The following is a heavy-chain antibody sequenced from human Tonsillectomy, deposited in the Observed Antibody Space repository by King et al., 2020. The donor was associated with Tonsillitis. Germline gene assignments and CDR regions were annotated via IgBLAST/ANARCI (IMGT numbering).Heavy chain of an antibody. CDR1: GGSISSYY. Sequence: VQLQESGPGLVKPSETLSLTCTVSGGSISSYYWSWIRQPAGKGLEWIGRIYTSGSTNYNPSLQSRVTMSVDTSKNQFSLKLRSVTAADTAVYYCARAPIGTLPYYYYGMDVWGQGTTVTVSS. V-gene: IGHV4-4*07. D-gene: IGHD1-1*01. J-gene: IGHJ6*02. CDR2: IYTSGST. CDR3: ARAPIGTLPYYYYGMDV.